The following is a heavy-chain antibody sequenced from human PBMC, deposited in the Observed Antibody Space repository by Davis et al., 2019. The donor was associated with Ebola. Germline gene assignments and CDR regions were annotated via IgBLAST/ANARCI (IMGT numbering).Heavy chain of an antibody. CDR1: GFTFRRYA. Sequence: LSLTRAASGFTFRRYAMTWVRQAPGKGLEWVSAINGGGSGTYYADSVRGRFTISRDNSKSTLSLQMNSLRAEDTAVYYCAKGLRDTSDYYWGVDYWGQGTLVTVSS. CDR2: INGGGSGT. J-gene: IGHJ4*02. V-gene: IGHV3-23*01. D-gene: IGHD3-22*01. CDR3: AKGLRDTSDYYWGVDY.